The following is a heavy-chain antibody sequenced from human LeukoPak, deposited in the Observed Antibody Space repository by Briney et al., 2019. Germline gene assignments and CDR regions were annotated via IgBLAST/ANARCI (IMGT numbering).Heavy chain of an antibody. Sequence: ASVKVSCKASGYTFTGYYMHWVRQAPGQGLEWMGWINPNNGGTNYAQKFQGRVTMTRDTSISTAYMELSRLRSDDTAVYYCARTDSSGYYYEVPPNNWFDPWGQGTLVTVSS. V-gene: IGHV1-2*02. CDR3: ARTDSSGYYYEVPPNNWFDP. J-gene: IGHJ5*02. CDR2: INPNNGGT. CDR1: GYTFTGYY. D-gene: IGHD3-22*01.